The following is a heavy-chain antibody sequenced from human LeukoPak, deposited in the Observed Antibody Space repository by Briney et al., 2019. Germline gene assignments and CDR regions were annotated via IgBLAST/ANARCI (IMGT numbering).Heavy chain of an antibody. CDR3: ARAVSGRFDY. Sequence: SETLSLTCTVSGGSISSGGYYWSWIRPHPGKGLEWIGYIYYSGSTNYNPSLNSRVTISVDTSKNQFSLRLSSVTAADTAIYYCARAVSGRFDYWGQGTLVTVSS. CDR2: IYYSGST. CDR1: GGSISSGGYY. D-gene: IGHD6-19*01. J-gene: IGHJ4*02. V-gene: IGHV4-31*03.